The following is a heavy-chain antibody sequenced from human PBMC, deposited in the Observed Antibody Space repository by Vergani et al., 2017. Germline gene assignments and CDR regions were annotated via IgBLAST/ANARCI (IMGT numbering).Heavy chain of an antibody. D-gene: IGHD3-3*01. CDR3: ARDNDVLSGYSDDAFDV. V-gene: IGHV1-18*01. CDR1: GGTFSSYD. J-gene: IGHJ3*01. CDR2: IAVYNGHT. Sequence: VQLVESGAEVKKPGSSVKVSCKASGGTFSSYDITWVRQAPGQGLEWMGQIAVYNGHTRYAQKLRDRVTLTRDRSTSTVYMELTGLRSDDTAMYYCARDNDVLSGYSDDAFDVWGQGTMVTVSS.